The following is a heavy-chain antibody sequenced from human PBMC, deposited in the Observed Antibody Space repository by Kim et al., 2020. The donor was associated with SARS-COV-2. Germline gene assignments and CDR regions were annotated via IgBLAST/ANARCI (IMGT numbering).Heavy chain of an antibody. Sequence: GGSLRLSCAASGFTFSSYWMSWVRQAPGKGLEWVANIKQDGSEKYYVDSVKGRFTISRDNAKNSLYLQMNSLRAEDTAVYYCARVIGWQLARHFDYWGQGTLVTVSS. J-gene: IGHJ4*02. D-gene: IGHD6-6*01. CDR3: ARVIGWQLARHFDY. CDR1: GFTFSSYW. CDR2: IKQDGSEK. V-gene: IGHV3-7*01.